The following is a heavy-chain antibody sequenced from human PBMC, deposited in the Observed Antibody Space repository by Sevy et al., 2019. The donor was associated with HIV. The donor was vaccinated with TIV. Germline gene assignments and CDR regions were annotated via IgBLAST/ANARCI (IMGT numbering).Heavy chain of an antibody. CDR2: IRMKANSYAT. CDR1: GFTFSGSA. V-gene: IGHV3-73*01. J-gene: IGHJ4*02. Sequence: GESLKISCAASGFTFSGSALHWVRQASGKGLEWVGRIRMKANSYATAYAASVKGRFTISRNDSKNSAYLQMNSLKTKHTAVYYCTTYLGYCRSTSCHYYFDNWGQGTLVTVSS. CDR3: TTYLGYCRSTSCHYYFDN. D-gene: IGHD2-2*03.